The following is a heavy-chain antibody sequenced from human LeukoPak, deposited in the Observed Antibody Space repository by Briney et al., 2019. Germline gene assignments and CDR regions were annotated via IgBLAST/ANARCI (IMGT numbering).Heavy chain of an antibody. D-gene: IGHD6-13*01. CDR1: GFTFSGFG. J-gene: IGHJ3*02. CDR3: AKSRSSWSDDTFDI. Sequence: GSLRLSCAGFGFTFSGFGMVWVRPAPGKGLEGVSSISIGGTYIYYADSVKGRFTISRNNAKNSLYLQMNSLRADDTAVYYCAKSRSSWSDDTFDIWGQGTMVTVSS. V-gene: IGHV3-21*01. CDR2: ISIGGTYI.